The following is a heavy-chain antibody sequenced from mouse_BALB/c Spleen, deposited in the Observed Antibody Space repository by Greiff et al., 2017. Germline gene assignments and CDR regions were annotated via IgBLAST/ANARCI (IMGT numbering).Heavy chain of an antibody. J-gene: IGHJ1*01. V-gene: IGHV1S56*01. CDR2: IYPGDGST. CDR1: GYTFTSYY. CDR3: ARRGDYGYFDV. Sequence: QVQLKESGPELVKPGASVKMSCKASGYTFTSYYIHWVKQRPGQGLEWIGWIYPGDGSTKYNEKFKGKTTLTADKSSSTAYMLLSSLTSEDSAIYFCARRGDYGYFDVWGAGTTVTVSS.